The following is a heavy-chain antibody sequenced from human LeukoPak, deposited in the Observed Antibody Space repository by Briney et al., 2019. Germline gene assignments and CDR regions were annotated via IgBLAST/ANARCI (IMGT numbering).Heavy chain of an antibody. CDR2: ISYDGSNK. V-gene: IGHV3-30*04. J-gene: IGHJ4*02. CDR3: ARGFLSPGSYYHY. D-gene: IGHD3-10*01. Sequence: GGSLRLSCAASGFTFSSYAMHWVRQAPGKGLEWVAVISYDGSNKYYADSVKGRFTISRDNSKNTLYLQMNSLRAEDTAVYYCARGFLSPGSYYHYWGQGTLVTVSS. CDR1: GFTFSSYA.